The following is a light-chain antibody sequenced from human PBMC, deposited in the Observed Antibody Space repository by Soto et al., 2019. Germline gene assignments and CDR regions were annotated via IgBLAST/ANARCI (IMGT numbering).Light chain of an antibody. V-gene: IGLV7-46*01. Sequence: QTVVTQEPSLTVSPGGTVTLTCGSSTGAVTSGHYPYWFQQKPGQAPRTLIYDTSNKQSWTPARFSGSLLGGKAALTLSGAQPEDEAEYYCSSYAGSNNFVFGSGTKLTVL. CDR2: DTS. J-gene: IGLJ1*01. CDR1: TGAVTSGHY. CDR3: SSYAGSNNFV.